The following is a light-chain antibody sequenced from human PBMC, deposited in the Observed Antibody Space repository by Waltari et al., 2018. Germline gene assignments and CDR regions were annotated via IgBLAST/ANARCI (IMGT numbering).Light chain of an antibody. J-gene: IGKJ2*02. CDR3: MQRIEFPCS. Sequence: EIVMTQAPHSLPVTPGEPASISCRSSQGLDGNDGKIYLDWYLQKPGQSPQLLMYTLSHRAPGVPDRFSGSGSGTDFTLMISRVEAEDVGVYYCMQRIEFPCSFGQGTRLEIK. CDR1: QGLDGNDGKIY. V-gene: IGKV2-40*01. CDR2: TLS.